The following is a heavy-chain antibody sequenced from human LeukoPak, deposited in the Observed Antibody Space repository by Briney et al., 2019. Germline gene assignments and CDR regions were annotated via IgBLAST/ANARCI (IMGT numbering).Heavy chain of an antibody. V-gene: IGHV4-39*01. CDR1: GGSISSSSYY. D-gene: IGHD2-2*01. CDR2: ISYSGNT. J-gene: IGHJ4*02. Sequence: PSETLSLTCTVSGGSISSSSYYWGWIRQPPGKGLEWIGSISYSGNTNYNPSLKSRLTISADTSKNQFSLKLSSVTAADTAVYYCVRPDCTSISCPIDYWGQGTLVTVSS. CDR3: VRPDCTSISCPIDY.